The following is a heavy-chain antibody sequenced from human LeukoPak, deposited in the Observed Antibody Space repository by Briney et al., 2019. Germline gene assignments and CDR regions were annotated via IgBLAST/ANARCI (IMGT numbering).Heavy chain of an antibody. D-gene: IGHD5-12*01. Sequence: GGSLRLSCAASGFTFDNHGMSWVRQAPGKGLEWVSGINWNGVSTGYADPVKGRFTISRDNAKNSLYLQMNSLRAEDTALYHCARDGSHSGYDPRYYYYYMDVWGKGTTVTVSS. CDR1: GFTFDNHG. CDR2: INWNGVST. V-gene: IGHV3-20*01. CDR3: ARDGSHSGYDPRYYYYYMDV. J-gene: IGHJ6*03.